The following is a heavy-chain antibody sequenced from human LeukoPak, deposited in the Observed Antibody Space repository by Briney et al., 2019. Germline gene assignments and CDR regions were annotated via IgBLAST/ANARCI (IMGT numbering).Heavy chain of an antibody. CDR3: ARGDSSYLANY. V-gene: IGHV3-74*01. J-gene: IGHJ4*02. CDR1: GFTFSSYS. CDR2: INSDGSST. D-gene: IGHD6-6*01. Sequence: GGSLRLSCAASGFTFSSYSMNWVRQAPGKGLEWVSRINSDGSSTSYADSVKGRFTISRDNAKNTLYLQMNSLRAEDTAVYYCARGDSSYLANYWGQGTLVTVSS.